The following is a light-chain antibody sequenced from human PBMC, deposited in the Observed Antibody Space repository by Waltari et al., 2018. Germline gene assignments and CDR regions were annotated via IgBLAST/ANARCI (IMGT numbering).Light chain of an antibody. V-gene: IGLV2-11*01. Sequence: QSALTPPAAVYASPGQSLTTSCHGTSSVAGGYNFVPWYQQHPGKAPKLMIYDTNKRPSGVPDRVSGSKSGNTASLTISGLQADDEADYYCCSYAGTFTPFVFGTETRVTV. J-gene: IGLJ1*01. CDR1: SSVAGGYNF. CDR2: DTN. CDR3: CSYAGTFTPFV.